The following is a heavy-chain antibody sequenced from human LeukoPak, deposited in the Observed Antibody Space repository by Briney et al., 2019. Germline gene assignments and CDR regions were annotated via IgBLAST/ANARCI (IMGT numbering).Heavy chain of an antibody. J-gene: IGHJ3*02. D-gene: IGHD3-10*01. Sequence: GGSLRLSCAASGFTFSSYAMSWVRQAPGKGLEWVSVISGSGGSTYYADSVKGRFTISRDNSKNTLYLQMNSLRAEDTAVYYCAKDRESRFRSYYGSGSHNAFDIWGQGTMVTVSS. V-gene: IGHV3-23*01. CDR2: ISGSGGST. CDR1: GFTFSSYA. CDR3: AKDRESRFRSYYGSGSHNAFDI.